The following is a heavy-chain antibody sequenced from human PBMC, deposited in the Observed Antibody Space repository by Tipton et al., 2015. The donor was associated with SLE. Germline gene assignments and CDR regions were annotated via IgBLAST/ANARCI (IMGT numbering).Heavy chain of an antibody. CDR2: IKQDGSEK. D-gene: IGHD6-19*01. CDR3: ARDGSIAVAGPRFDP. Sequence: SLRLSCAASGFTFSTYWMSWVRQAPGKGLEWVANIKQDGSEKYYVDSVKGRFTISRDNANNSLYLQMNSLRAEDTAMYYCARDGSIAVAGPRFDPWGQGTLVTVSS. J-gene: IGHJ5*02. V-gene: IGHV3-7*03. CDR1: GFTFSTYW.